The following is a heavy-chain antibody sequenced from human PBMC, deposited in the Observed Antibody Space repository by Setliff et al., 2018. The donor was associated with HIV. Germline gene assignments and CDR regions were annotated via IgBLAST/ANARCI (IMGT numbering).Heavy chain of an antibody. CDR3: AREFYHYDSSDYYSDYYYYYMDV. D-gene: IGHD3-22*01. CDR2: IYPSGST. CDR1: GGSISSYY. Sequence: PSETLSLTCTVSGGSISSYYWSWIRQPAGKGLEWIGRIYPSGSTSYNPSLKSRVTMSVDTPKNQVSLKLSSVTAADTAVFYCAREFYHYDSSDYYSDYYYYYMDVWGKGTTVTVSS. J-gene: IGHJ6*03. V-gene: IGHV4-4*07.